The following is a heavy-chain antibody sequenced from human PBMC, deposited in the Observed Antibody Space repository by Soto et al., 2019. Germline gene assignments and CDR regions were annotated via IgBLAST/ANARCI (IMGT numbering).Heavy chain of an antibody. CDR2: ISYDGSNK. J-gene: IGHJ6*02. CDR3: AREGARYSSGWSYGMDV. D-gene: IGHD6-19*01. Sequence: LSLTCAASGFTFSSYAMHWVRQAPGKGLEWVAVISYDGSNKYYADSVKGRFTISRDNSKNTLYLQMNSLRAEDTAVYYCAREGARYSSGWSYGMDVWGQGTTVTVSS. V-gene: IGHV3-30-3*01. CDR1: GFTFSSYA.